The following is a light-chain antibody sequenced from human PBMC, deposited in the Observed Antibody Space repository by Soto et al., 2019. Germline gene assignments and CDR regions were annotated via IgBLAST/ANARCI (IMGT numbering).Light chain of an antibody. CDR3: LQYHNLWA. V-gene: IGKV3-15*01. CDR2: RAS. CDR1: QNIYYN. J-gene: IGKJ1*01. Sequence: ILMTQSPATVSVSPWESATLSCRASQNIYYNVAWYQHRPGQAPRLLIYRASTRAPGVPARFSGSGSGTEFTLTISSLQPEDFTVYSCLQYHNLWAFGRGTKVDIK.